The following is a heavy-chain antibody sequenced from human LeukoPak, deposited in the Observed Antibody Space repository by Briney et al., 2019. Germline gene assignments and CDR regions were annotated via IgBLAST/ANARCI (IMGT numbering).Heavy chain of an antibody. D-gene: IGHD3-3*01. J-gene: IGHJ4*02. CDR3: ARWRSSGYDFWSGYYIPCYFDY. V-gene: IGHV4-30-4*08. CDR2: IYYSGST. Sequence: SETLSLTCTVSGGSISSGDYYWSWSRQPQGKGVEWIEYIYYSGSTYYNPSRKSRVTISVDTSKNQFSLKLSSVTAADTAVYYCARWRSSGYDFWSGYYIPCYFDYWGQGTLVTVSS. CDR1: GGSISSGDYY.